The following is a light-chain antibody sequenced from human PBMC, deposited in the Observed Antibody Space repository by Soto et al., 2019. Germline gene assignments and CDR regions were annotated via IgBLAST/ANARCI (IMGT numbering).Light chain of an antibody. V-gene: IGLV2-23*02. CDR1: SDIGNYNL. J-gene: IGLJ1*01. CDR3: ASPTPGSLYV. Sequence: QSVVTQPASVSGSPGQSVTISCSGSDIGNYNLVSWYQHLPGRAPKLLIFEVTMRPSGISDRFSGSKSASTASLTISGLQAEDEGDYYCASPTPGSLYVFGSGTKVTVL. CDR2: EVT.